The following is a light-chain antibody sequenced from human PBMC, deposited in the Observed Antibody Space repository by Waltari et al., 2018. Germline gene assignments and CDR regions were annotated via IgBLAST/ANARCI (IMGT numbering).Light chain of an antibody. V-gene: IGKV3-20*01. J-gene: IGKJ1*01. CDR3: QQYGSSPWT. CDR2: GVS. CDR1: ETVPAGY. Sequence: IVLTQSPGTLSLSPGERATLSCRASETVPAGYLAWYQQKPGQSPRLLIYGVSNRATDIPDRFNGSESGTDFTLTVSRLEPEDFAVYYCQQYGSSPWTFGQGTRVEI.